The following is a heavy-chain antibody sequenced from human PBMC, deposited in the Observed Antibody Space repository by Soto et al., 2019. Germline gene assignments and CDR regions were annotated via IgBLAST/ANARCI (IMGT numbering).Heavy chain of an antibody. CDR1: GGTFSTSA. V-gene: IGHV1-69*12. CDR2: IMPVFATP. Sequence: QVQLVQSGAEVKKPGSSVKVSCKASGGTFSTSAISWVRQAPGQGLEWVGGIMPVFATPDYAQKLQGRVTINADESTTTAYLELTRLRTDDTAVYYCARDKDRQQLGGNYYYILDVWGQGTAITVSS. J-gene: IGHJ6*02. D-gene: IGHD3-3*02. CDR3: ARDKDRQQLGGNYYYILDV.